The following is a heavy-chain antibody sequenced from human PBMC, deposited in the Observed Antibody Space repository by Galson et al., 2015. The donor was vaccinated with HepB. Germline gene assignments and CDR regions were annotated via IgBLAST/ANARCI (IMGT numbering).Heavy chain of an antibody. CDR1: GYTFTSYG. CDR3: ARVVAATETGPT. V-gene: IGHV1-18*01. D-gene: IGHD6-13*01. CDR2: ISGYNGET. J-gene: IGHJ3*01. Sequence: SVKVSCKASGYTFTSYGISWVRQAPGQGLEWMGWISGYNGETNYAKNFQGRVTMTTDTSTSTAYMELKSLRSDDTAVYYCARVVAATETGPTWGQGTMVTVSS.